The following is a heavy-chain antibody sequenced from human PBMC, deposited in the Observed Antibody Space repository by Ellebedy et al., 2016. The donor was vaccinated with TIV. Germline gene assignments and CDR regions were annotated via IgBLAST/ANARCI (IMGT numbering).Heavy chain of an antibody. CDR2: IYYSGCT. J-gene: IGHJ2*01. CDR1: GGATSTSRYS. CDR3: ERDNGGTHLYLNL. Sequence: MPSETLSLTCTVSGGATSTSRYSCGWIGHPPGMALVWIASIYYSGCTYYNPSLKSRITISVDTSKNQFSLKLSSVTAADTAVYYCERDNGGTHLYLNLWGRGTLVTVSS. V-gene: IGHV4-39*02. D-gene: IGHD1-14*01.